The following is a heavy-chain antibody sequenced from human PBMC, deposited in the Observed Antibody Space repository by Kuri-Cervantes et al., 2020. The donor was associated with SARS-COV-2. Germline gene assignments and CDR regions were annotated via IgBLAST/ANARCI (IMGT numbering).Heavy chain of an antibody. CDR1: GFTFSSYA. CDR3: ASSPDYDGYYGMDV. J-gene: IGHJ6*02. Sequence: LSLTCAASGFTFSSYAMHWVRQAPGKGLEWVAVISYDGSNKYYADSVKGRFTISRDNAKNSLYLQMNSLRDEDTAVYYCASSPDYDGYYGMDVWGQGTTVTVSS. V-gene: IGHV3-30*07. CDR2: ISYDGSNK. D-gene: IGHD4-17*01.